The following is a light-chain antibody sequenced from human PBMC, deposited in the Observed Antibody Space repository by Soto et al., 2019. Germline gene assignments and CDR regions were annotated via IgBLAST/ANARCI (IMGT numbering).Light chain of an antibody. CDR2: GAS. CDR3: QQYGSSGT. V-gene: IGKV3-20*01. CDR1: QSVSSSY. Sequence: EIVMTQSPATMSVSPGERATVSCRASQSVSSSYLAWYQQKPGQAPRLLIYGASNRATGIPDRFSGSGSGTDFTLTISRLEPEDFAVYYCQQYGSSGTFGQGTKGDIK. J-gene: IGKJ1*01.